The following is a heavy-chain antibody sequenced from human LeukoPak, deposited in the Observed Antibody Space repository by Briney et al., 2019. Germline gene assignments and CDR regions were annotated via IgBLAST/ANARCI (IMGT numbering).Heavy chain of an antibody. CDR3: AKHMRATNTYSFFGLDV. Sequence: SLRLSCAATGFTFKDYGMHWVRHPPGKGLEWVPSINWNGGGTDYADSVKGRFTISRDNAKNSLYLQLSSLRPEDTALYYCAKHMRATNTYSFFGLDVWGQGTTVTVSS. D-gene: IGHD1-26*01. CDR2: INWNGGGT. J-gene: IGHJ6*02. CDR1: GFTFKDYG. V-gene: IGHV3-9*01.